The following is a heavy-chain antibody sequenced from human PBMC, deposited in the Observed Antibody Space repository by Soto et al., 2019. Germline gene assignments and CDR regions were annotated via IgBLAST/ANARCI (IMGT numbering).Heavy chain of an antibody. CDR1: GFSLSTAGVG. J-gene: IGHJ4*02. D-gene: IGHD1-26*01. Sequence: QITLRESGPTLVKPTQTLTLTCTFSGFSLSTAGVGVGWIRQPPGKALEWLALIYWDDDKRYSPSLKSRLTLXNXSSKNQFVPTMTNMNPVDAATYCCALHLPAVGYFDSWGQGTLVPVSS. V-gene: IGHV2-5*02. CDR2: IYWDDDK. CDR3: ALHLPAVGYFDS.